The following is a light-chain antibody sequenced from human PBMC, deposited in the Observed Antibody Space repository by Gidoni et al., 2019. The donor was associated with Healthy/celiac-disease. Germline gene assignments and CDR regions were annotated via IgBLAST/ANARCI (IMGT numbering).Light chain of an antibody. CDR2: AAS. J-gene: IGKJ1*01. CDR3: QQSYSTPWT. V-gene: IGKV1-39*01. CDR1: QSISSY. Sequence: DIQMTQSPSSLSASVGDRVTITCRASQSISSYLNWYQQKPGKAPKLLIYAASSLQSGVPSRFSGSGSGTDFTLTISSLQPEDFATYYCQQSYSTPWTFGQGTEVEFK.